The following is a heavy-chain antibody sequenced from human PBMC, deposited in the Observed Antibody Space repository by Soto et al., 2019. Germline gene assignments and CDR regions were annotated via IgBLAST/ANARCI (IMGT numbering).Heavy chain of an antibody. Sequence: GGSLRLSCAASGFTFDNYDMHWVRQAPGKGLEWVTVISDDGSNKYYADSVKGRFTISRDNSKNTLYLEMNSLRAEDTAVYYCARGQGYYYDRSGYCDYWGQGTLVTVSS. D-gene: IGHD3-22*01. CDR3: ARGQGYYYDRSGYCDY. CDR2: ISDDGSNK. CDR1: GFTFDNYD. J-gene: IGHJ4*02. V-gene: IGHV3-30-3*01.